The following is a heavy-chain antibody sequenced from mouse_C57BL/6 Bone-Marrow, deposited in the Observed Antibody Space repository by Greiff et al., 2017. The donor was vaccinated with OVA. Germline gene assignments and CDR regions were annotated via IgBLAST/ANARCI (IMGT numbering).Heavy chain of an antibody. CDR1: GFTFSSYG. CDR3: ARHDYYGNYVHWYFDV. Sequence: EVMLVESGGDLVKPGGSLKLSCAASGFTFSSYGMSWVRQTPDKRLEWVATISSGGSYTYYPDSVKGRFTISRDNAKNTLYLQMSSLKSEDTAMYYCARHDYYGNYVHWYFDVWGTGTTVTVSS. J-gene: IGHJ1*03. V-gene: IGHV5-6*01. D-gene: IGHD2-1*01. CDR2: ISSGGSYT.